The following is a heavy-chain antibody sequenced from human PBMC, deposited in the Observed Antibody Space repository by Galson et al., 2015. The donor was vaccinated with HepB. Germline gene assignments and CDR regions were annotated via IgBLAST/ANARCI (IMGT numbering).Heavy chain of an antibody. CDR2: ISGNGDST. J-gene: IGHJ5*01. D-gene: IGHD5-18*01. CDR3: AKGYGLFDS. CDR1: GFAFDTHA. V-gene: IGHV3-23*01. Sequence: SLRLSCAASGFAFDTHAMSWVRQAPGRGLEWISGISGNGDSTFYADSVTGRFTVSRDNSNNMLYLQMNSLRAEDAGLYFCAKGYGLFDSWGQGILVTVSS.